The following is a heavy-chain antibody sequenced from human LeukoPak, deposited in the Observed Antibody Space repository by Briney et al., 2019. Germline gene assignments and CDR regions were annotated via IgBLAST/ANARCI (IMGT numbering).Heavy chain of an antibody. Sequence: GASVKVPCKASGYTFTSYYMHWVRQAPGQGLEWMGIINPSGGSTSYAQKFQGRVTMTRDTSTSTVYMELSSLRSEDTAVYYCARRMAVAGTTLGFDYWGQGTLVTVSS. CDR3: ARRMAVAGTTLGFDY. CDR2: INPSGGST. J-gene: IGHJ4*02. D-gene: IGHD6-19*01. CDR1: GYTFTSYY. V-gene: IGHV1-46*01.